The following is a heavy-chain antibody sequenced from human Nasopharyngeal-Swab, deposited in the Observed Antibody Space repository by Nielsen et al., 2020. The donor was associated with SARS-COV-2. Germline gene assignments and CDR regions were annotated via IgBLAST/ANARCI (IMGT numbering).Heavy chain of an antibody. CDR2: ISYDGSNK. V-gene: IGHV3-30*18. Sequence: GGSLRLSCAASGFTFSSYGMHWVRQAPGKGLEWVAVISYDGSNKYYADSVKGRFTISRDNSKNTLYLQMNSLRAEGTAVYYCAKDVYRRSGYSYGSDAFDIWGQGTMVTVSS. J-gene: IGHJ3*02. CDR1: GFTFSSYG. CDR3: AKDVYRRSGYSYGSDAFDI. D-gene: IGHD5-18*01.